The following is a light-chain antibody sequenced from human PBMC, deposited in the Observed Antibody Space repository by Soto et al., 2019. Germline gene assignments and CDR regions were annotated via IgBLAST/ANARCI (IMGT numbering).Light chain of an antibody. CDR3: QEDGSSPYN. CDR1: QSVSSSY. V-gene: IGKV3D-20*01. J-gene: IGKJ2*01. CDR2: DAS. Sequence: ELVLTQSPATLPLSPGERATLSCGASQSVSSSYLAWDQQKPGLAPRLLIYDASSRATGSPERFSVSGSGTDITITMSRLEHEDFALDYGQEDGSSPYNFGQGTKLELK.